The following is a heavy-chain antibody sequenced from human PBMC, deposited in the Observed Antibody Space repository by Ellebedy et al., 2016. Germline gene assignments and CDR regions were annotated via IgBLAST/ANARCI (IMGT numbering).Heavy chain of an antibody. Sequence: ASVKVSXKVSGYTLTELSMHWVRQAPGKGLEWMGGFDPEDGETIYAQKFQGRVTMTEDTSTDTAYMELSSLRSEDTAVYYCATAVTASGTMVRGKYFDYWGQGTLVTVSS. CDR2: FDPEDGET. CDR1: GYTLTELS. CDR3: ATAVTASGTMVRGKYFDY. J-gene: IGHJ4*02. V-gene: IGHV1-24*01. D-gene: IGHD3-10*01.